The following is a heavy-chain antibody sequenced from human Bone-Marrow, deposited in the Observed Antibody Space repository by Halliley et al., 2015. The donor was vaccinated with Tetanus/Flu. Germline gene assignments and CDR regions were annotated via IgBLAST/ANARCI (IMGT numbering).Heavy chain of an antibody. CDR3: ATPRGYSYGYEEFFDY. V-gene: IGHV3-23*01. CDR1: GFTFSNYA. J-gene: IGHJ4*02. CDR2: CSSSGGST. D-gene: IGHD5-18*01. Sequence: CAASGFTFSNYAMTWVRQAPGKGLEWVSACSSSGGSTYYADSVKGRFTISRDNSKNTLYLQMNSLRAEDTAVYYCATPRGYSYGYEEFFDYWGQGTLVTVSS.